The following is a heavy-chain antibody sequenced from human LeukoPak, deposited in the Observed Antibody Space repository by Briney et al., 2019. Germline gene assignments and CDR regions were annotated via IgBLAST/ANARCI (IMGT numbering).Heavy chain of an antibody. D-gene: IGHD1-26*01. CDR2: IKQDGSEK. V-gene: IGHV3-7*03. CDR1: GFTFSSYW. Sequence: GGSLRLSCAASGFTFSSYWMSWDRQAPGKGLEWVANIKQDGSEKYYVDSVKGRFTISRDNAKNSLYLQMNSLKTEDTAVYYCTTKYYFDYWGQGTLVTVSS. CDR3: TTKYYFDY. J-gene: IGHJ4*02.